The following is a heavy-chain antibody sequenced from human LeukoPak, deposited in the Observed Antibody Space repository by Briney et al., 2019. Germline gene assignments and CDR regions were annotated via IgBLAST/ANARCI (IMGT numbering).Heavy chain of an antibody. CDR2: ISAYNGNT. CDR1: GYTFTSYG. V-gene: IGHV1-18*01. Sequence: ASVKVSCKASGYTFTSYGISWVRQAPGQGLEWMGWISAYNGNTNYAQELQGRVTMTTDTSTSTAYMELRSLRSDDTAVYYCARERTVMIVASDAFDIWGQGTMVTVSS. D-gene: IGHD3-22*01. CDR3: ARERTVMIVASDAFDI. J-gene: IGHJ3*02.